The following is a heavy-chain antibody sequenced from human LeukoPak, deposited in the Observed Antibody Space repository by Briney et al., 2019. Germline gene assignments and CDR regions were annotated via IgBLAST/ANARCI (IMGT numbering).Heavy chain of an antibody. CDR2: MNLNTGGT. J-gene: IGHJ4*02. V-gene: IGHV1-2*06. D-gene: IGHD6-13*01. CDR1: GYSFNVNY. Sequence: ASVKVSCKASGYSFNVNYMHWVRQAPGQGLEWMGRMNLNTGGTSFAQKFQGRVTMTRDTSISTAYMELSRLTSDDTAVYYCARGAGSSWFDYWGQGTLVTVSS. CDR3: ARGAGSSWFDY.